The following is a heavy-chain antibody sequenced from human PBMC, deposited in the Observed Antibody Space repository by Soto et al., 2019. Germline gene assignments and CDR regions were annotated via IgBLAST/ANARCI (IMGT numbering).Heavy chain of an antibody. V-gene: IGHV4-31*03. D-gene: IGHD3-10*01. Sequence: QVQLQESGPGLVKPSQTLSLTCTVSGGSISSGGYYWSWIRQHPGKGLEWIGYIYYSGSTYYNPSXKSRVTISVXTSXNRXPRKLSSVTAADTAVYYCANTGVHYYGSGSYYSLDYWGQGTLVTVAS. CDR3: ANTGVHYYGSGSYYSLDY. CDR1: GGSISSGGYY. CDR2: IYYSGST. J-gene: IGHJ4*02.